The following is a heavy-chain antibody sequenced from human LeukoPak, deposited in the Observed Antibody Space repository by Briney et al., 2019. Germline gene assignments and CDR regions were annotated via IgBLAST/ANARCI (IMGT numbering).Heavy chain of an antibody. CDR1: GVSISRFY. J-gene: IGHJ6*03. Sequence: SETLSLTCAVSGVSISRFYCSWVREPPGGRRGWIGYIYTSGNTNYNPSLKSRVTISVDTSKNHFSLNRCSVPSPHTAVYYSARLTGYYYMHVWGKGTTVTVS. CDR2: IYTSGNT. V-gene: IGHV4-4*09. D-gene: IGHD3-16*01. CDR3: ARLTGYYYMHV.